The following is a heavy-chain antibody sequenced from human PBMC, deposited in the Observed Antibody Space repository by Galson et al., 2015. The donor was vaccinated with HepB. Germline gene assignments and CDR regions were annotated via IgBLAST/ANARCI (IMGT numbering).Heavy chain of an antibody. D-gene: IGHD6-13*01. Sequence: QSGAEVKKPGESLKISCKGSGYSFTSYWIGWVRQMPGKGLEWMGIIYPGDSDTRYSPSFQGQVTISADKSISTAYLQWSSLKASDTAMYYCARHETAASSSWNYYYGMDVWGQGTTVTVSS. J-gene: IGHJ6*02. CDR1: GYSFTSYW. V-gene: IGHV5-51*01. CDR3: ARHETAASSSWNYYYGMDV. CDR2: IYPGDSDT.